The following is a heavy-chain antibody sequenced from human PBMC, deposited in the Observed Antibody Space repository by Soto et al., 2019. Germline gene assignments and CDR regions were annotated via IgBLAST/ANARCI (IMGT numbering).Heavy chain of an antibody. Sequence: ASVKGSCKASGYTFTTYYIHWVRQAPGQGLEWMGIINPSGGSTSYAQKFQGRVNMTRDTSTSTVYMELSSLRSEDTAVYFCARDATVTTYYCYGMDVWGQGTTVTVSS. D-gene: IGHD4-17*01. J-gene: IGHJ6*02. CDR3: ARDATVTTYYCYGMDV. CDR2: INPSGGST. CDR1: GYTFTTYY. V-gene: IGHV1-46*01.